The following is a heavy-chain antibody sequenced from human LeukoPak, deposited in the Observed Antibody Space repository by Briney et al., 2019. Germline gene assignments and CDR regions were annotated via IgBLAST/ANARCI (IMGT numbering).Heavy chain of an antibody. CDR2: INHSGST. V-gene: IGHV4-34*01. CDR1: GGSFSGYY. J-gene: IGHJ4*02. Sequence: SETLSLTCAVYGGSFSGYYRTWIRQPPGRGLEWIGEINHSGSTNYNPSLKRQVTLSVDTSKKQFSLKVTSVTAADSAVYYCARARITMVRGPIIIRGGHLDSWGQGALVTVSS. D-gene: IGHD3-10*01. CDR3: ARARITMVRGPIIIRGGHLDS.